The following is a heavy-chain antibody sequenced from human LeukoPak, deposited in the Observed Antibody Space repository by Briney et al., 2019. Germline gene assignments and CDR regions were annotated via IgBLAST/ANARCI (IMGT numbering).Heavy chain of an antibody. CDR1: GFTFNAYV. Sequence: GGSLRLSCVASGFTFNAYVMNWVRQAPGKGLEWVSGISDRGTNTYYADSVKGRFTISRDNSKNTLYLQMNSLRAEDTALYYCAKAYSSSWADFDYWGQGTLVTVSS. V-gene: IGHV3-23*01. CDR2: ISDRGTNT. J-gene: IGHJ4*02. CDR3: AKAYSSSWADFDY. D-gene: IGHD6-13*01.